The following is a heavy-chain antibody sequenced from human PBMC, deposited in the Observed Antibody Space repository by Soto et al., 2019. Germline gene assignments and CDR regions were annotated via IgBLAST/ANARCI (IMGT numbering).Heavy chain of an antibody. Sequence: QVHLVESGGGVVHPGRSLRLSCAASGFMFSDYGMHWVRQAPGKGLEWVAIIWYDGNYKYYSESAKGRFTISRDNSNNILYLQMNNLRVEDTSVYFCAREGAVAGSQDFWGQGTLVTVSS. V-gene: IGHV3-33*01. D-gene: IGHD6-19*01. CDR2: IWYDGNYK. J-gene: IGHJ4*02. CDR3: AREGAVAGSQDF. CDR1: GFMFSDYG.